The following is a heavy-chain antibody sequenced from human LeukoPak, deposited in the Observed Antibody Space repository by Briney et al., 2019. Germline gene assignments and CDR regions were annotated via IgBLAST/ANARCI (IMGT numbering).Heavy chain of an antibody. Sequence: ASVKVSCKASGGTFNSYAISWVRQAPGQGLEWMGWISAYNGNTNYAQKVQARLTMTTETSTSTAYMELRSLRSDDTAVYYCARGEGGGYNLDYWGQGALVTVSS. D-gene: IGHD5-24*01. J-gene: IGHJ4*02. CDR3: ARGEGGGYNLDY. CDR1: GGTFNSYA. V-gene: IGHV1-18*01. CDR2: ISAYNGNT.